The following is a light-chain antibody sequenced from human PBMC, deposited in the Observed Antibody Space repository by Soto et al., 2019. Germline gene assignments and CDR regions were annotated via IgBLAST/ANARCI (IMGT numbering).Light chain of an antibody. Sequence: SYELTQPSSVSVSPGQTASITCSGDKLGDKFASWYQQKPGQSPVLVIYQDNKRPSGIPERFSGSNSGNTATLTISETQAMDEADYYCQAWDSSAVVFGGGTKLTVL. CDR1: KLGDKF. V-gene: IGLV3-1*01. CDR3: QAWDSSAVV. J-gene: IGLJ2*01. CDR2: QDN.